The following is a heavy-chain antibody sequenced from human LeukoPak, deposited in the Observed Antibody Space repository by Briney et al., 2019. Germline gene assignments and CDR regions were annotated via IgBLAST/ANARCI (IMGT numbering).Heavy chain of an antibody. CDR1: GGTFSSDA. CDR2: IIPIFGTA. V-gene: IGHV1-69*05. CDR3: ARVEQVAAAGTRAKNWYFDL. D-gene: IGHD6-13*01. J-gene: IGHJ2*01. Sequence: ASVKVSCKASGGTFSSDAISWVRQAPGQGLEWMGGIIPIFGTANYAQKFQGRVTITTDESTSTAYMELSSLRSEDTAVYYCARVEQVAAAGTRAKNWYFDLWGRGTLVTVSS.